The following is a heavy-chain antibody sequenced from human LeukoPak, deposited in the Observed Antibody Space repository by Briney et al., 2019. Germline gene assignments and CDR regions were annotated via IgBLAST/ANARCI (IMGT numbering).Heavy chain of an antibody. V-gene: IGHV3-23*01. CDR2: ISGSGGST. CDR3: AKVYYDILTGYRVFDY. CDR1: GFTFSSYA. D-gene: IGHD3-9*01. Sequence: PGGSLRLPCAASGFTFSSYAMSWVRQAPGKGLEWVSAISGSGGSTYYADSVKGRFTISRDNSKNTLYLQMNSLRAEDTAVYYCAKVYYDILTGYRVFDYWGQGTLVTVSS. J-gene: IGHJ4*02.